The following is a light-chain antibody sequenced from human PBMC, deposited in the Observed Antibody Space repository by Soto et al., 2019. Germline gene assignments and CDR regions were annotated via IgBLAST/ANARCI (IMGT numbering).Light chain of an antibody. V-gene: IGKV1-39*01. Sequence: DILMTQSPSSLSASVGDTVTITCRASQSIGMFSSWYHQKPGKAPKLLMYRSSTLQNGVPSRFSGSGSGTFFTLTISSLQLEDFATYYCQQNYSPPLPFGGGTRVEIK. CDR1: QSIGMF. CDR2: RSS. J-gene: IGKJ4*01. CDR3: QQNYSPPLP.